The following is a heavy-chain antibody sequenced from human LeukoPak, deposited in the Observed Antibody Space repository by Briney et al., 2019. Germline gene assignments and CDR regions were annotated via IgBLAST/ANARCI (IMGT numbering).Heavy chain of an antibody. CDR2: IGTAGDT. D-gene: IGHD4-17*01. CDR1: GFTFSSYD. Sequence: GGSLRLSCAASGFTFSSYDMHWVRQATGKGLEWVSAIGTAGDTYYPGSVKGRFTISRENAKNSLYLQMNSLRAGDTAVYYCARGYGSPAYGDYVGWFDPWGQGTLVTVSS. J-gene: IGHJ5*02. V-gene: IGHV3-13*01. CDR3: ARGYGSPAYGDYVGWFDP.